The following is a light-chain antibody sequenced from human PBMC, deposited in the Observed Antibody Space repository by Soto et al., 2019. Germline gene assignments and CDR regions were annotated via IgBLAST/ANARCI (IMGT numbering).Light chain of an antibody. Sequence: EIVMTQSPPTLSVSPGERVTLSCRASQSVRNNFAWYQQKPGQAPRLLIYDASTRATGIPARFSGSGSGTEFTLTISSLQSEDFAVCYCQQCNSWPYTFGQGTKLEI. CDR1: QSVRNN. CDR3: QQCNSWPYT. J-gene: IGKJ2*01. V-gene: IGKV3-15*01. CDR2: DAS.